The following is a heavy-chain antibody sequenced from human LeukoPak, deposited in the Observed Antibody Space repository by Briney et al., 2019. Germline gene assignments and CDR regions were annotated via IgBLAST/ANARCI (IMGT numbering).Heavy chain of an antibody. D-gene: IGHD3-10*01. Sequence: SETLSLTCTVSGGTISSYYWSWIRQPPGKGLEWIGYTHYNGRDDYNPSIKSRVTMSVDTSKNQFSLRLSSVTAADTAVYYCAREVHYYGSGTYFFWFDPWGQGTLVTVSS. V-gene: IGHV4-59*01. CDR1: GGTISSYY. CDR2: THYNGRD. J-gene: IGHJ5*02. CDR3: AREVHYYGSGTYFFWFDP.